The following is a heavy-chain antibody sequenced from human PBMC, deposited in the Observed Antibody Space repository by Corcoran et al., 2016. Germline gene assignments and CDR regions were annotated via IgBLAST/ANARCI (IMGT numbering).Heavy chain of an antibody. CDR3: ARGGKEGIGDYYYGMDV. CDR2: MNPNSGNT. CDR1: GYTFTSYD. V-gene: IGHV1-8*01. D-gene: IGHD3-10*01. Sequence: QVQLVQSGAEVKKPGASVKVSCKASGYTFTSYDINWVRQATGQGLEWMGWMNPNSGNTGYAQKFQGRVTMTRNTSISTAYMELSSLRSEDTAVYYWARGGKEGIGDYYYGMDVWGQGTTVTVSS. J-gene: IGHJ6*02.